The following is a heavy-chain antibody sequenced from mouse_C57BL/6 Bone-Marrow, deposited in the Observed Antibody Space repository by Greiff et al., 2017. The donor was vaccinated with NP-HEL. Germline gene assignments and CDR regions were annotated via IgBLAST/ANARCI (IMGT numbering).Heavy chain of an antibody. CDR3: VRHGGNYLYAMDY. Sequence: EVKVVESGGGLVQPKGSLKLSCAASGFSFNIYAMNWVRQAPDRGLEWVARIRSKSNNYATYYADSVKDRFTSSRDDSENMLYLQMNNLKTEDTAMYYCVRHGGNYLYAMDYWGQGTSVTVSS. D-gene: IGHD2-1*01. CDR1: GFSFNIYA. CDR2: IRSKSNNYAT. V-gene: IGHV10-1*01. J-gene: IGHJ4*01.